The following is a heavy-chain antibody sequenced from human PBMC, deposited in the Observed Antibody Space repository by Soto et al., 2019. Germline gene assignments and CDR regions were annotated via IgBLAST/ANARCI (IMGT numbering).Heavy chain of an antibody. J-gene: IGHJ6*01. Sequence: SETLSLACTVSGGSISSGGYYWTWIRQHPGKGLEWIGYIYYSGSTYYNPSLKSRVTISVDTSKNLFSLKLSSVTAADTAVYYCARDKYSYGSGKGGMDVWGGGTTVTVSS. V-gene: IGHV4-31*03. CDR2: IYYSGST. CDR1: GGSISSGGYY. D-gene: IGHD3-10*01. CDR3: ARDKYSYGSGKGGMDV.